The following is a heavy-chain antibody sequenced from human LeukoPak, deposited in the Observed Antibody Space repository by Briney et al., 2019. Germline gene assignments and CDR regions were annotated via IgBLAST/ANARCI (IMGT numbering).Heavy chain of an antibody. CDR1: GGSISNYS. V-gene: IGHV4-59*01. CDR3: ARSLYSYGYFDY. D-gene: IGHD5-18*01. Sequence: PSETLSLTYTVSGGSISNYSWSWIRQPPGKGLEWIGYIYYSGSTNYNPSLESRVTISVDTSKNQFSLKLSSVSAADTAMYYCARSLYSYGYFDYWGQGPLVTVSS. J-gene: IGHJ4*02. CDR2: IYYSGST.